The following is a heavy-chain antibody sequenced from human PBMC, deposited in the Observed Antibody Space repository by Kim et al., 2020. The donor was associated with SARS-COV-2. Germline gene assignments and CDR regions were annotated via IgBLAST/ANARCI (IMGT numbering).Heavy chain of an antibody. CDR2: ISSSGSTI. J-gene: IGHJ6*02. Sequence: GGSLRLSCAASGFTFSSYEMNWVRQAPGKGLEWVSYISSSGSTIYYADSVKGRLTISRDNAKNSLYLQMNSLRAEDTAVYYCARDARITIFGVVITTYYYYGMDVWGQGTTVTVSS. CDR1: GFTFSSYE. CDR3: ARDARITIFGVVITTYYYYGMDV. D-gene: IGHD3-3*01. V-gene: IGHV3-48*03.